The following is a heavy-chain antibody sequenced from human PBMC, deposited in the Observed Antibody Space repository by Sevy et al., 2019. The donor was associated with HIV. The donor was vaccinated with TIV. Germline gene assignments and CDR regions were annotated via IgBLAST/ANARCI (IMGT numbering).Heavy chain of an antibody. J-gene: IGHJ4*02. V-gene: IGHV1-2*02. D-gene: IGHD3-22*01. CDR3: ARMGDYFDTSGCYPLKY. Sequence: ASVKVSCKASGYTFTGYYIHWLRQAPGQGLEWMGWINPKTGGTYFAKKFQDTVTLTTGTSITTVYLELSGLRFDDTAVYYCARMGDYFDTSGCYPLKYWGQGTLVTVSS. CDR2: INPKTGGT. CDR1: GYTFTGYY.